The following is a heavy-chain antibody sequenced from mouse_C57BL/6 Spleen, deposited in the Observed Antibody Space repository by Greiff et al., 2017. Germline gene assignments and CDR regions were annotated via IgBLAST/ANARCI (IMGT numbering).Heavy chain of an antibody. J-gene: IGHJ2*01. CDR2: ISSGSSTI. CDR3: ARGTVVGGY. Sequence: EVQGVESGGGLVKPGGSLKLSCAASGFTFSDYGMHWVRQAPETGLEWVAYISSGSSTIYYADTVKGRFTISSDNAKNTLFRQMTSLRSEDTAMYYCARGTVVGGYWGQGTTLTVSS. V-gene: IGHV5-17*01. D-gene: IGHD1-1*01. CDR1: GFTFSDYG.